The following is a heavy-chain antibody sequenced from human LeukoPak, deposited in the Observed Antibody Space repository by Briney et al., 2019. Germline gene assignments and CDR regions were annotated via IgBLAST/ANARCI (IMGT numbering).Heavy chain of an antibody. V-gene: IGHV3-23*01. CDR3: AKSVAIYFYYGLDV. Sequence: SGGSLRLSCVASGFTFSSYAMSWVRQTPGKGLEWVSAISGSGGSTYYADSVKGRFTISRDSSKSTLFLQMNSLRAEDTAPYYCAKSVAIYFYYGLDVWGQGTTVTVSS. D-gene: IGHD3-3*01. J-gene: IGHJ6*02. CDR1: GFTFSSYA. CDR2: ISGSGGST.